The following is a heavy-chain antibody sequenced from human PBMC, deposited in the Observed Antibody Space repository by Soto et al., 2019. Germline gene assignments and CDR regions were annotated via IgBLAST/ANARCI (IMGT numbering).Heavy chain of an antibody. CDR1: GGSLSNYG. CDR3: ASHLYGDYLPGY. Sequence: SVKVSCKASGGSLSNYGISWVRQAPGQGLEWMGGIIPIFGTANYAQKFQGRVTITADESTSTAYMELSSLRSEDTAVYYCASHLYGDYLPGYWGQGTLVTVSS. D-gene: IGHD4-17*01. J-gene: IGHJ4*02. V-gene: IGHV1-69*13. CDR2: IIPIFGTA.